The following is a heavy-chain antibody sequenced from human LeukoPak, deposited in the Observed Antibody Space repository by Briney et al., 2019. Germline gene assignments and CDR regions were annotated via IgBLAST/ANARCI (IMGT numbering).Heavy chain of an antibody. CDR2: ISYDGSNK. CDR3: ASSLFGEFHYFDY. J-gene: IGHJ4*02. V-gene: IGHV3-30*03. D-gene: IGHD3-10*02. CDR1: GFTFSSYG. Sequence: PGGSLRLSCAASGFTFSSYGMHWVRQAPGKGLEWVAVISYDGSNKYYADSVKGRFTISRDNSKNTLYLQMNSLRAEDAAVYYCASSLFGEFHYFDYWGQGTLVTVSS.